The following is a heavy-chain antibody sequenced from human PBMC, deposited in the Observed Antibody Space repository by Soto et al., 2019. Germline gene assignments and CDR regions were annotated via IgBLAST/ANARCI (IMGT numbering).Heavy chain of an antibody. Sequence: QVQLQESGPGLVKPSGTLSLTCAVSGGSISSSNWWSWVRQPPGKGLEWIGEIYHSGSTNYNPSLKSRAPISVDKSKNQFSLKLSSVTAADTAVYYCARVSGSYYYGMDVWGQGTTVTVSS. CDR2: IYHSGST. V-gene: IGHV4-4*02. CDR3: ARVSGSYYYGMDV. D-gene: IGHD1-26*01. CDR1: GGSISSSNW. J-gene: IGHJ6*02.